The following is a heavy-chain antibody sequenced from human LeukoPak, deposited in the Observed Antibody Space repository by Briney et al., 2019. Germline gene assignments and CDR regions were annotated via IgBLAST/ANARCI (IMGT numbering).Heavy chain of an antibody. D-gene: IGHD3-9*01. Sequence: GGSLRLSCAASGFTFSSYGMHWVRQAPGKGLEWVSGITSSGTHTYYVDSVKGRFTISRDNSKNMLYVQMTSLRAEDTAVYYCAKGLVNYDILTGYWGNYYFDYWGQGTLVTVSS. CDR2: ITSSGTHT. CDR1: GFTFSSYG. CDR3: AKGLVNYDILTGYWGNYYFDY. J-gene: IGHJ4*02. V-gene: IGHV3-23*01.